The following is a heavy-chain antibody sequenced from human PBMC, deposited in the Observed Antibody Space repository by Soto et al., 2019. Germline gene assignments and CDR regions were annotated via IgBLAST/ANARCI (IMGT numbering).Heavy chain of an antibody. V-gene: IGHV1-69*06. Sequence: QVQLVQSGAEVKKPGSSVKVSCKASGDTFNTYEINWVRQAPGQGPEWTGGIFPFIDTSTYAQKFQGRVTITADKSTNTVYMELSGLRSGDTAVYFCARGGYSSSFRFDYWGQGTRVTVS. CDR1: GDTFNTYE. J-gene: IGHJ4*02. CDR3: ARGGYSSSFRFDY. D-gene: IGHD6-6*01. CDR2: IFPFIDTS.